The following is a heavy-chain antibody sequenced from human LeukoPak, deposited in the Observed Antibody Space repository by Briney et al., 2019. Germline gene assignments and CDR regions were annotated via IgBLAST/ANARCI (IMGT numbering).Heavy chain of an antibody. V-gene: IGHV3-48*01. D-gene: IGHD4-17*01. CDR2: ISSSSSTI. CDR1: GFTFSSYS. CDR3: ARDLFRDYGDYYNWFDP. J-gene: IGHJ5*02. Sequence: PGGSLRLSCAASGFTFSSYSMNWVRQAPGKGLEWVSYISSSSSTIYYADSVKGRFTISRDNAKNSLYLQTNSLRAEDTAVYYCARDLFRDYGDYYNWFDPWGQGTLVTVSS.